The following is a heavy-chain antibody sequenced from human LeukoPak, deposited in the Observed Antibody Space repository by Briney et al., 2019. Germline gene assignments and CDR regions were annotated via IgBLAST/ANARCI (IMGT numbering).Heavy chain of an antibody. Sequence: GASVKVSCKASGGTFSSYAISWVRQAPGQGLEWMGGIIPIFGTANYAQKFQGRVTITTDESTSTAYMELSSLRSEDTAVYYCARGVGARNWFDPWGQGTLVTVSS. CDR3: ARGVGARNWFDP. J-gene: IGHJ5*02. CDR2: IIPIFGTA. V-gene: IGHV1-69*05. D-gene: IGHD1-26*01. CDR1: GGTFSSYA.